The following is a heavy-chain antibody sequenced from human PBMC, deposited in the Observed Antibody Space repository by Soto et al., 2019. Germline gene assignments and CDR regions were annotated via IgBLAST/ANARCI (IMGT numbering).Heavy chain of an antibody. J-gene: IGHJ3*01. CDR3: ARFRVTSTIGAFDV. CDR2: MSYSGSR. CDR1: GVSISTYY. D-gene: IGHD4-17*01. V-gene: IGHV4-59*08. Sequence: SETLSLTCSVFGVSISTYYWSWIRQSPGKEVEWMGYMSYSGSRSDNPSLKSRVTISIDTSKNQFSLRLSSVTAADTAVYYCARFRVTSTIGAFDVWGLGTMVTVS.